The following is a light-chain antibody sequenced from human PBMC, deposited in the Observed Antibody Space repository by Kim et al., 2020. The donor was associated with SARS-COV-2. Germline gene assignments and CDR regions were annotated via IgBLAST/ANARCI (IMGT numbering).Light chain of an antibody. V-gene: IGKV1-27*01. CDR2: AAS. CDR3: QKYNSAPRTT. CDR1: QGISNY. Sequence: DIQMTQSPSSLSASVGDRVTITCRASQGISNYLAWYQQKPGEVPKLLIYAASALQSGVPSRFSGSGSGTDFTLTISSLQPEDVATYYCQKYNSAPRTTFGQGTKVDIK. J-gene: IGKJ1*01.